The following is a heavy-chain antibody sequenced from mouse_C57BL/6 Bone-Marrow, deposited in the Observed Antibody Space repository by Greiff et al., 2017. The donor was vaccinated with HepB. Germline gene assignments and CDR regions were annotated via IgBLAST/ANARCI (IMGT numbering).Heavy chain of an antibody. CDR3: ARQGDYLYAMDY. Sequence: EVNVVESGGGLVQPGGSLKLSCAASGFTFSDYYMYWVRQTPEKRLEWVAYISNGGGSTYYPDTVKGRFTISRDNAKNTLYLQMSRLKSEDTAMYYCARQGDYLYAMDYWGQGTSVTVSS. CDR1: GFTFSDYY. CDR2: ISNGGGST. J-gene: IGHJ4*01. D-gene: IGHD2-4*01. V-gene: IGHV5-12*01.